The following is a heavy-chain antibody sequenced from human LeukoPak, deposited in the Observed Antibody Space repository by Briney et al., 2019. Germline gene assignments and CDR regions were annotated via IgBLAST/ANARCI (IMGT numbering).Heavy chain of an antibody. CDR2: ISSSSSTI. J-gene: IGHJ4*02. Sequence: GGSLRLSCAASGFTFSSYSMNWVRQAPGKGLEWVSYISSSSSTIYYADSVKGRFTISRDNAKNSLYLQMDSLRAEDTAVYYCARDLERLRYSLTGFDYWGQGTLVTVSS. D-gene: IGHD3-9*01. CDR1: GFTFSSYS. V-gene: IGHV3-48*04. CDR3: ARDLERLRYSLTGFDY.